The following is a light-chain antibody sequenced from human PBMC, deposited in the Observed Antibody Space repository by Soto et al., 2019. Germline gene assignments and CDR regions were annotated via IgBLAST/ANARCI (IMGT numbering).Light chain of an antibody. CDR1: NVGSRS. CDR2: YDS. V-gene: IGLV3-21*01. Sequence: SFELTQPPSVSVAPGETARISCGGNNVGSRSVPWYQQKPGQAPFLVIYYDSDRPSGIPERFSGSNSGNTATLIISRVEAGDEADYYCQVWEATGDQVVFGGGTQLTVL. CDR3: QVWEATGDQVV. J-gene: IGLJ2*01.